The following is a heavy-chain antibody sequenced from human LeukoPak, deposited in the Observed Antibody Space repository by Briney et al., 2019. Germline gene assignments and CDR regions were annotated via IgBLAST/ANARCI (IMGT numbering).Heavy chain of an antibody. D-gene: IGHD3-10*01. CDR1: GYTFTSYG. J-gene: IGHJ4*02. V-gene: IGHV1-18*01. Sequence: ASVKVSCKASGYTFTSYGISWVRQAPGQGLEWMGWISAYNGNTNYAQKLQGRVTMTTDTSTSTAYMELRSLRSDDTAVYYCARDTRFGSGSYFARRLDYWGQGTLVTVSS. CDR2: ISAYNGNT. CDR3: ARDTRFGSGSYFARRLDY.